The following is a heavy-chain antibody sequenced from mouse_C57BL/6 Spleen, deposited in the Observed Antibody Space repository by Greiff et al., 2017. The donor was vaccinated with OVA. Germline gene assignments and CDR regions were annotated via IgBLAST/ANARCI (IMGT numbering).Heavy chain of an antibody. CDR1: GFTFSSYG. CDR3: ARLRKDYFDY. J-gene: IGHJ2*01. D-gene: IGHD2-12*01. CDR2: ISSGGSYT. Sequence: VQLQQSGGDLVKPGGSLKLSCAASGFTFSSYGMSWVRQTPDKRLEWVATISSGGSYTYYPDSVKGRFTISRDNAKNTLYLQMSSLKSEDTAMYYCARLRKDYFDYWGQGTTLTVSS. V-gene: IGHV5-6*01.